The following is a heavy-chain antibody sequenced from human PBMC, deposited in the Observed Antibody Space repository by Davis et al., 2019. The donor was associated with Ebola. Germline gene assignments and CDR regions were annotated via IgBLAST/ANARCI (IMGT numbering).Heavy chain of an antibody. J-gene: IGHJ3*02. CDR2: IKSKTDGGTT. V-gene: IGHV3-15*01. Sequence: PGGSLRLSCAASGFTFSNAWMSWVRQAPGKGLEWVGRIKSKTDGGTTDYAAPVKGRFTISRDDSKNTLYLQMNSLKTEDTAVYYCTTGKPRYGRPKGAFDIWGQGTMVTVSS. CDR1: GFTFSNAW. D-gene: IGHD5-18*01. CDR3: TTGKPRYGRPKGAFDI.